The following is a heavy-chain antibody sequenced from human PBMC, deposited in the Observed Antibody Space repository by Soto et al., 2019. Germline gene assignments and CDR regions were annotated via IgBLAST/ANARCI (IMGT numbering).Heavy chain of an antibody. CDR2: IYYSGST. CDR3: ARASIVGADSFDY. V-gene: IGHV4-61*01. Sequence: QVQLQESGPGLVKPSETLSLTCTVSGGSVSSGSYYWSWIRQPPGKRLEWIGYIYYSGSTNYNPSLQSRVTISVDTSKNPGSLKLSAVTAADTAVYYCARASIVGADSFDYWGQGTLVTVSS. CDR1: GGSVSSGSYY. J-gene: IGHJ4*02. D-gene: IGHD1-26*01.